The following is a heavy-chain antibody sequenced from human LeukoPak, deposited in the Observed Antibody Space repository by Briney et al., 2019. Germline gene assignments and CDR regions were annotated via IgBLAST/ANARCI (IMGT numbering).Heavy chain of an antibody. CDR1: GFTFSSYA. J-gene: IGHJ4*02. V-gene: IGHV3-23*01. Sequence: GGSLRLSCAASGFTFSSYAMSWVSQAPGKGLEWVSAISGSGGSTYYAESVKGRFTISRDNSKNTLYLQMNSLRAEDTAVYYCAKFPPIVVVPAAIAVFDYWGQGTLVTVSS. D-gene: IGHD2-2*01. CDR2: ISGSGGST. CDR3: AKFPPIVVVPAAIAVFDY.